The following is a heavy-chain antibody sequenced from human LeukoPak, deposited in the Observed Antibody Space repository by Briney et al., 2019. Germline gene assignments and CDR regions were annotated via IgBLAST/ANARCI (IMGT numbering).Heavy chain of an antibody. Sequence: GASVKVSCKASGYTFTGYYMHWVRQAPGQGLEWMGWINPNSGGTNYAQKFQGRVTMTRDTSISTAYMELSSLRSEDTAVYYCARGSLYSYGQFDPWGQGTLVTVSS. V-gene: IGHV1-2*02. CDR2: INPNSGGT. D-gene: IGHD5-18*01. CDR3: ARGSLYSYGQFDP. CDR1: GYTFTGYY. J-gene: IGHJ5*02.